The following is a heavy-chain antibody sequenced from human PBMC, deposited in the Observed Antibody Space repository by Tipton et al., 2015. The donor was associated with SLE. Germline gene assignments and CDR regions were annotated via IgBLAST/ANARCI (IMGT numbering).Heavy chain of an antibody. CDR1: GGTFSSYT. D-gene: IGHD3-22*01. J-gene: IGHJ3*02. V-gene: IGHV1-69*04. CDR3: ARDPYDSSRKGAFDI. Sequence: QSGPEVKKPGSSVKVSCKASGGTFSSYTISWVRQASGQGLEWMGRIIPILGIANYAQKFQGRVTITADKSTSTAYMELSSLRSEDTAVYYCARDPYDSSRKGAFDIWGQGTMVTVSS. CDR2: IIPILGIA.